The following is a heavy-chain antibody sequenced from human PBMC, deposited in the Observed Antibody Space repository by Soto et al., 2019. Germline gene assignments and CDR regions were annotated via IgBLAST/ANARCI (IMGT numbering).Heavy chain of an antibody. D-gene: IGHD3-3*01. V-gene: IGHV3-21*01. Sequence: PGGSLRLSCAASGFTFSSYSMNWVRQAPGKGLEWVSSISSSSSYIYYADSVKGRFTISRDNAKNSLYLQMNSLRAEDTAVYYCARGRLLRFLEWLLLRGSSVGNFDYWGQGTLVTVSS. CDR3: ARGRLLRFLEWLLLRGSSVGNFDY. CDR2: ISSSSSYI. J-gene: IGHJ4*02. CDR1: GFTFSSYS.